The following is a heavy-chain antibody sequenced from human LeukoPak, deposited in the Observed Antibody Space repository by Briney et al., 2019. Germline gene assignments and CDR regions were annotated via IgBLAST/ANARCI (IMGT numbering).Heavy chain of an antibody. CDR3: ARGRDGYNYAGYFFDY. CDR2: INPSGGST. Sequence: ASVKVSCKASGYTFTSYGISWVRQAPGQGLEWMGIINPSGGSTTYAQKFQVRVTMTRDMSTSTVYMEVSSLRSEDTAVYYCARGRDGYNYAGYFFDYWGQGTLVTVSS. V-gene: IGHV1-46*01. CDR1: GYTFTSYG. J-gene: IGHJ4*02. D-gene: IGHD5-24*01.